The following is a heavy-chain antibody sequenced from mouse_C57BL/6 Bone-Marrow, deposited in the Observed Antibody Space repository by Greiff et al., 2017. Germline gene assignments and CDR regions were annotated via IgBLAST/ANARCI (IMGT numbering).Heavy chain of an antibody. CDR2: ISSGGDYI. Sequence: EVHLVESGEGLVKPGGSLKLSCAASGFTFSSYAMSWVRQTPEKRLEWVAYISSGGDYIYYADTVKGRFTISRDNARNALYLQRSSLKSEDTAMYYCTRDNYGSIFYWYFDVWGTGTTVTVSS. J-gene: IGHJ1*03. CDR1: GFTFSSYA. CDR3: TRDNYGSIFYWYFDV. D-gene: IGHD1-1*01. V-gene: IGHV5-9-1*02.